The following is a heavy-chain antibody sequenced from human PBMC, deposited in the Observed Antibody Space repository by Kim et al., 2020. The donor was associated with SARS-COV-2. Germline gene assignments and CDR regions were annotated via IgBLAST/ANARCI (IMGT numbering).Heavy chain of an antibody. CDR3: ARDSLTGPTVPYYYYGMDV. Sequence: ASVKVSCKASGYTFTSYYMHWVRQAPGQGLEWMGIINPSGGSTSYAQKFQGRVTMTRDTSTSTVYMELSSLRSEDTAVYYCARDSLTGPTVPYYYYGMDVWGQGTTVTVSS. J-gene: IGHJ6*02. V-gene: IGHV1-46*01. CDR1: GYTFTSYY. D-gene: IGHD4-17*01. CDR2: INPSGGST.